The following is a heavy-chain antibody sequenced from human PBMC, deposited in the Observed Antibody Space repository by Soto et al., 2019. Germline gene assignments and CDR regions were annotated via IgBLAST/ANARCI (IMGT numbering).Heavy chain of an antibody. J-gene: IGHJ5*02. Sequence: SKTLSLTCAVYGGSFSGYYWSWIRQPPGKGLEWIGEINHSGSNNYNPSLKSRVTISVDTSKNQFSLNLSSVTAADPAVYYCARGLSYCGGDCSPWGQGTLVTVSS. CDR3: ARGLSYCGGDCSP. CDR1: GGSFSGYY. D-gene: IGHD2-21*02. V-gene: IGHV4-34*01. CDR2: INHSGSN.